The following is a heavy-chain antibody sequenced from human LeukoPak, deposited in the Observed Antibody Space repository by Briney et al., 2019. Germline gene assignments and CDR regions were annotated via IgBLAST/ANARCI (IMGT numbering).Heavy chain of an antibody. CDR1: GFAFGSEA. CDR3: ASDYDFWSGWLDY. CDR2: ISPGGGTT. D-gene: IGHD3-3*01. Sequence: GGSLRLSCAVSGFAFGSEAMSWVRQSPARGLEWVASISPGGGTTYYADYVRGRFTISRDNSKNTLYMQMNSLRAEDTAVYYCASDYDFWSGWLDYWGQGTLVTVSS. J-gene: IGHJ4*02. V-gene: IGHV3-23*01.